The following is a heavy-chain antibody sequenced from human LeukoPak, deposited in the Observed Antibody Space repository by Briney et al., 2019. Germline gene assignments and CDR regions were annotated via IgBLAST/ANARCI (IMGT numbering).Heavy chain of an antibody. CDR2: ISSSGSTI. CDR3: ARVDCSSTSCYIEVANWFDP. CDR1: GFTFSDYY. J-gene: IGHJ5*02. Sequence: PGGSLGLSCAASGFTFSDYYMSWIRQAPGKGLEWVSYISSSGSTIYYADSVKGRFTISRDNAKNSLYLQMNSLRAVDTAVYYCARVDCSSTSCYIEVANWFDPWGQGTLVTVSS. D-gene: IGHD2-2*02. V-gene: IGHV3-11*01.